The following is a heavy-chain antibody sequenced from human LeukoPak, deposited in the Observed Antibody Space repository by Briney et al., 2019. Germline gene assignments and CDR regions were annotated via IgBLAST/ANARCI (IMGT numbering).Heavy chain of an antibody. D-gene: IGHD1-1*01. Sequence: GGSLRLSCAVSGFTFSSYSMNWVRQAPGKGLEWVSYISSSSTIHYADSVKGRFTISRDNAKNSLYMQMNSLRAEDTAVYYCARRYVNYYYMDVWGKGTTVTVSS. J-gene: IGHJ6*03. CDR1: GFTFSSYS. CDR3: ARRYVNYYYMDV. V-gene: IGHV3-48*01. CDR2: ISSSSTI.